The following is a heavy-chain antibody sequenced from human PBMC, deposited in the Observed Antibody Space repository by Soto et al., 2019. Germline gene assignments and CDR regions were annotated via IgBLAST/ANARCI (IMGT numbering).Heavy chain of an antibody. Sequence: PSETLSLTCTVSGGSISSYYWSWIRQPPGKGLEWIGYIYYSGSTNYNPSLKSRVTISVDTSKNQFSLKLSSVTAADTAVYYCARGGYSYGYLFDYWGQGTLVTVSS. D-gene: IGHD5-18*01. CDR3: ARGGYSYGYLFDY. J-gene: IGHJ4*02. CDR1: GGSISSYY. V-gene: IGHV4-59*01. CDR2: IYYSGST.